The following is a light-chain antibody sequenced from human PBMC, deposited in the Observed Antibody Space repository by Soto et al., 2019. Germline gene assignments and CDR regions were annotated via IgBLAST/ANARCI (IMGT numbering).Light chain of an antibody. CDR3: QHYNSYSEA. V-gene: IGKV1-5*03. J-gene: IGKJ1*01. CDR1: QTISSW. CDR2: KAS. Sequence: DIQITHSPSTRSGSVGDRVTITCLASQTISSWLAWYQQKPGKAPKLLIYKASTLKSGVPSRFSGSGSGTGFTLTISSLQPDDFATYYCQHYNSYSEAFGQGTKVDIK.